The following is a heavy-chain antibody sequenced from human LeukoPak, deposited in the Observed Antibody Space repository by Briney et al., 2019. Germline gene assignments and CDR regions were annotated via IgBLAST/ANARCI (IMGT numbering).Heavy chain of an antibody. Sequence: GGSLRLSCAASGFNFNTYWMSWVRQAPGKGLEWVSIISGSGDSTYYANSVKGRFTISRDNSKNTLYLQMSSLSAEDTAVYYCAKGVYSVFPDSRVLDYWGQGTLVTVSS. CDR1: GFNFNTYW. D-gene: IGHD5/OR15-5a*01. CDR3: AKGVYSVFPDSRVLDY. V-gene: IGHV3-23*01. CDR2: ISGSGDST. J-gene: IGHJ4*02.